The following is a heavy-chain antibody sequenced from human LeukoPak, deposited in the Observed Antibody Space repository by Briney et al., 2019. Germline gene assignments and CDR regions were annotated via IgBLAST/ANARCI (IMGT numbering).Heavy chain of an antibody. D-gene: IGHD6-6*01. CDR3: ARGDSSSSRYYFDY. V-gene: IGHV4-59*01. CDR2: IYYSGST. CDR1: GGSISSYY. J-gene: IGHJ4*02. Sequence: SETLSLTCTVSGGSISSYYWSGILQPPGKGLEWIGYIYYSGSTNYNPSLKSRVAISVDTSKTQFSLKLSSVTAADTAVYYCARGDSSSSRYYFDYWGQGTLVTVSS.